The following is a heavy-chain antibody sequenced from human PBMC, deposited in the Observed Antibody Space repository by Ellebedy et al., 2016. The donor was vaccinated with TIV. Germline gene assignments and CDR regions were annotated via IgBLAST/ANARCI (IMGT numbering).Heavy chain of an antibody. CDR1: GFTFTNYA. V-gene: IGHV3-23*01. Sequence: GESLKISCAASGFTFTNYAMTWVRQAPGKGLEWVSTISGSGGTIYYADSVKGRFTISRDNSKNTLYLQMNSLRAEDTAVYYCATRITTLYWGQGTLVTVSS. D-gene: IGHD3-3*01. CDR3: ATRITTLY. J-gene: IGHJ4*02. CDR2: ISGSGGTI.